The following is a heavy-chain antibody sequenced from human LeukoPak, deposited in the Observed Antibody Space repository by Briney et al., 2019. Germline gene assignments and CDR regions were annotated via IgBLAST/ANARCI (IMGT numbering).Heavy chain of an antibody. CDR2: IYYSGST. CDR3: ARHYGAYFGWFRNYYGMDV. V-gene: IGHV4-39*01. J-gene: IGHJ6*02. CDR1: GGSISSSSYY. D-gene: IGHD3-9*01. Sequence: SETLSLTCTVSGGSISSSSYYWGWIRQPPGKGLEWIGSIYYSGSTYYNPSLKSRVTISVDMSKNQFSLKLSSVTAADTAVYYCARHYGAYFGWFRNYYGMDVWGQGTTVSV.